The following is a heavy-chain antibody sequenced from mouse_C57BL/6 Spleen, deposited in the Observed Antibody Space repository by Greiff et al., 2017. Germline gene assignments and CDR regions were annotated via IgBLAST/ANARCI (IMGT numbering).Heavy chain of an antibody. D-gene: IGHD1-1*01. CDR2: IYPRSGNT. CDR3: AMAGSVYAMDY. Sequence: QVQLQQSGAELARPGASVKLSCKASCYTFTSYGISWVKQRTGQGLEWIGEIYPRSGNTYYNEKFKGKATLTADKSSSTAYMELRSLTSEDSAVYFCAMAGSVYAMDYWGQGTSVTVSS. J-gene: IGHJ4*01. V-gene: IGHV1-81*01. CDR1: CYTFTSYG.